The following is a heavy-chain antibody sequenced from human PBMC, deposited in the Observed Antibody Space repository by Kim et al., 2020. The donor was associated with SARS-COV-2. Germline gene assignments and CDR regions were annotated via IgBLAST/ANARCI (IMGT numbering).Heavy chain of an antibody. CDR2: IIPIFGTA. CDR3: ARGFSWESAYFDY. J-gene: IGHJ4*02. CDR1: GGTFSRYA. Sequence: SVKVSCKASGGTFSRYAISWVRQAPGQGLEWMGGIIPIFGTANYAQKFQGRVTITADESTSTAYMELSSLRSEDTAVYYCARGFSWESAYFDYWGQGTLVTVSS. D-gene: IGHD1-26*01. V-gene: IGHV1-69*13.